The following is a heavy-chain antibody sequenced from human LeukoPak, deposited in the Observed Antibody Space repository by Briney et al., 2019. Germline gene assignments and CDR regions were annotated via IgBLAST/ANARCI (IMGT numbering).Heavy chain of an antibody. CDR2: ISYDGSNK. Sequence: GGSLRLSCAASGFTFSSYAMHWVRQAPGKGLEWVAVISYDGSNKYYADSVKGRFTISRDNSKNTLYLQMNSLRAEDTAVYYCAREARVQLDWGQGTLVTVSS. CDR1: GFTFSSYA. CDR3: AREARVQLD. D-gene: IGHD1-1*01. J-gene: IGHJ4*02. V-gene: IGHV3-30-3*01.